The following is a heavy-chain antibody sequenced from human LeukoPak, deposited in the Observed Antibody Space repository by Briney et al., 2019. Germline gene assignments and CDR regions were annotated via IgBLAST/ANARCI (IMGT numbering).Heavy chain of an antibody. CDR2: ISYSGST. CDR3: AREGTAGTNLNWFDP. V-gene: IGHV4-59*01. CDR1: GGSLSSYY. J-gene: IGHJ5*02. D-gene: IGHD1-1*01. Sequence: SETLSLTCTVSGGSLSSYYWSWIRQPPGKGLEWIGCISYSGSTNFNPSLKSRVTISVDTSKNQFSLKLSSVTAADTAVYYCAREGTAGTNLNWFDPWGQGTLVTVSS.